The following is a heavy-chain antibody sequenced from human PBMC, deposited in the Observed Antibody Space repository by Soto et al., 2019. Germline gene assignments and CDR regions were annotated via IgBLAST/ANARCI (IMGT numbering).Heavy chain of an antibody. Sequence: EVQLVESGGGLVKPGGSLRLSCAASGFTFSSYSMNWVRQAPGKGLEWVSSISSSSYIYYADSVKGRFTISRDNAKNSLYLQMNSLRAEDTAVYYCAGAITMVRGVNNWRGMDVWGQGTTVTVSS. CDR3: AGAITMVRGVNNWRGMDV. D-gene: IGHD3-10*01. CDR1: GFTFSSYS. J-gene: IGHJ6*02. CDR2: ISSSSYI. V-gene: IGHV3-21*01.